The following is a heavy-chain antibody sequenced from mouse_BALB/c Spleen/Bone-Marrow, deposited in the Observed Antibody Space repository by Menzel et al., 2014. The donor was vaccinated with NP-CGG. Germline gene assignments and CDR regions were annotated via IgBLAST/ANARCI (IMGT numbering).Heavy chain of an antibody. CDR1: GFSLTSYG. D-gene: IGHD2-2*01. CDR2: IWSGGST. Sequence: VKLMESGPGLVQPSQSLSITCTVSGFSLTSYGVHWVRQSPGKGLEWLGVIWSGGSTDYNAAFISRLSISKDSSKSXVFFKMNSLQANDTAIYYCARRLRYYAMDYWGQGTSVTVSS. CDR3: ARRLRYYAMDY. J-gene: IGHJ4*01. V-gene: IGHV2-2*02.